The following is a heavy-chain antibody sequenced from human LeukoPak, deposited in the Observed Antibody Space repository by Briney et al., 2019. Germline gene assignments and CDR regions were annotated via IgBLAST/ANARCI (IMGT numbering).Heavy chain of an antibody. Sequence: SETLSLTCTVSGGSISSSSYYWGWIRQPPGKGLEWIGSIYYSGSTYYNPSLKSRVTISVDTSKNQFSLKLSSATAVDTAVYYCAREEGYCTNGVCYTSAFDIWGQGTMVTVSS. CDR3: AREEGYCTNGVCYTSAFDI. CDR1: GGSISSSSYY. D-gene: IGHD2-8*01. V-gene: IGHV4-39*07. J-gene: IGHJ3*02. CDR2: IYYSGST.